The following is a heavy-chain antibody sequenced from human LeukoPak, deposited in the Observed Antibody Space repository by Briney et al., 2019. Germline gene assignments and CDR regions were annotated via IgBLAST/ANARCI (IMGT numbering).Heavy chain of an antibody. CDR1: GYIFTGYY. CDR3: ARDLPEDIVVVPAAGDVFDY. J-gene: IGHJ4*02. Sequence: ASVKVSCKASGYIFTGYYMHWVRQAPGQGLEWMGWINPNSGDTNYAQKFQGRVTMTRDTSISTAYMELSRLRSDDTAVYYCARDLPEDIVVVPAAGDVFDYWGQGTLVTVSS. CDR2: INPNSGDT. V-gene: IGHV1-2*02. D-gene: IGHD2-2*01.